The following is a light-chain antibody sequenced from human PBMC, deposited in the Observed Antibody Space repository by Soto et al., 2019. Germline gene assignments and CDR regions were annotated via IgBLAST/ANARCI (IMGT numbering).Light chain of an antibody. J-gene: IGKJ5*01. V-gene: IGKV2-40*01. CDR2: TLS. CDR3: MQCIEFPSIT. CDR1: QSLLLGDGNTY. Sequence: DVVMTQTPLSLSVTPGQPASISCKSTQSLLLGDGNTYLDWYLQKPGQSPQLLIYTLSYRASGVPDRFSGSGSGTDFTLKISRVEAEDVGVYYCMQCIEFPSITFGQGTRLEIK.